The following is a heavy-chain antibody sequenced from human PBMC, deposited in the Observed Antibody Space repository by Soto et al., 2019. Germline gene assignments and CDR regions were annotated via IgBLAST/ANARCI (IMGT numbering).Heavy chain of an antibody. CDR1: EIIFISYA. CDR3: ARSVAFWSGNEPNNWFDP. Sequence: PAGSERLSGASGEIIFISYALHRINQETGKGLEWVAVISYDGGKKYYAASVKGRFTISRDNSKNTLYLQMNSLRVEDTALYYCARSVAFWSGNEPNNWFDPWGQGTLVTVSS. J-gene: IGHJ5*02. V-gene: IGHV3-30-3*01. CDR2: ISYDGGKK. D-gene: IGHD3-3*01.